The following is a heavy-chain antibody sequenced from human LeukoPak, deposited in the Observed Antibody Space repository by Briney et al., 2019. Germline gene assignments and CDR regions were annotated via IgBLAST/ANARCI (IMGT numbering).Heavy chain of an antibody. D-gene: IGHD2/OR15-2a*01. Sequence: PGGSLRLSCAASGFTFSNYAMRWVRQAPGKGLEWVSTISGSGGITDYADSVKGRLTISRDNSKNTVYLQMDSLRGEDTAIYYCAKAQGTTYFFDYWGQGALVTVSS. CDR1: GFTFSNYA. CDR2: ISGSGGIT. J-gene: IGHJ4*02. CDR3: AKAQGTTYFFDY. V-gene: IGHV3-23*01.